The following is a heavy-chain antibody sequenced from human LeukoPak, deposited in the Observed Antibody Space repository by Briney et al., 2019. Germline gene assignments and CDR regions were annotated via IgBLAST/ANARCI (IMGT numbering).Heavy chain of an antibody. J-gene: IGHJ4*02. V-gene: IGHV4-30-2*01. CDR1: GGSISSGGYS. Sequence: SQTLSLTCAVSGGSISSGGYSWSWIRQPPGKGLEWIGYIYHSGSTYYNPSPKSRVTISVDRSKNQFSLKLSSVTAADTAVYYCARGGGGGYDNFDYWGQGTLVTVSS. CDR3: ARGGGGGYDNFDY. CDR2: IYHSGST. D-gene: IGHD5-12*01.